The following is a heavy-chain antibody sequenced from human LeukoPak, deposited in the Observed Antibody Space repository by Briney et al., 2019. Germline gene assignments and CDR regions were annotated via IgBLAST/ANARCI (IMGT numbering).Heavy chain of an antibody. V-gene: IGHV1-69*06. D-gene: IGHD3-9*01. CDR2: IIPIFGTA. J-gene: IGHJ4*02. CDR1: GGTFSIYA. Sequence: SVNVSCKASGGTFSIYAISWVRQAPGQGLEWMGGIIPIFGTANYTQKFQGRVTITADKSTSTAYMELSSLRSEDTAVYYCARAGTYYDILTGYSFDYWGQGTLVTVSS. CDR3: ARAGTYYDILTGYSFDY.